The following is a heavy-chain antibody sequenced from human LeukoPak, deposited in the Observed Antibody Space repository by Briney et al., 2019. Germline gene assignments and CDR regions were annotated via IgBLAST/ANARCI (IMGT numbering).Heavy chain of an antibody. CDR1: GGSISHYY. D-gene: IGHD3-22*01. V-gene: IGHV4-59*08. CDR2: VSNSGTT. Sequence: SETLSLTCTVSGGSISHYYWSWIRQSPGKGLEWIGYVSNSGTTNYRPSLRSRVTVSVDTSQNHVSLKLTSMTAADTGPYYCARHHSSAYPFDYWGQGTLVTVSS. J-gene: IGHJ4*02. CDR3: ARHHSSAYPFDY.